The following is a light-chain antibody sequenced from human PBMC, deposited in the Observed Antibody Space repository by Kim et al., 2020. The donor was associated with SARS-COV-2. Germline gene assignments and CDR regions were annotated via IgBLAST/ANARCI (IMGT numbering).Light chain of an antibody. V-gene: IGKV3-20*01. CDR2: GAS. Sequence: EIVLTQSPGTLSLSPGERVTLSCRASQSVSSSYLAWYQQKPGQAPRLLIYGASSRATGIPDRFSGSGSGTDFTLTISRLEPEDFAVYYCQQYGSSPALTFGGWTKVDIK. CDR3: QQYGSSPALT. CDR1: QSVSSSY. J-gene: IGKJ4*01.